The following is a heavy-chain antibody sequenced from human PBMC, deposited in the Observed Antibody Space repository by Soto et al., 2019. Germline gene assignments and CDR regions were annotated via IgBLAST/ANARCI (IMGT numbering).Heavy chain of an antibody. D-gene: IGHD3-22*01. V-gene: IGHV4-30-2*01. J-gene: IGHJ5*02. CDR2: IYHSGST. CDR3: ARTQYYYDSSGYHNWFDP. Sequence: PSETLSLTCAVSGGSISSGGYSWSWIRQPPGKGLEWIGYIYHSGSTYYNPSLKSRVTISVDRSKNQFSLKLSSVTAADTAVYYCARTQYYYDSSGYHNWFDPWGQGTLVTVSS. CDR1: GGSISSGGYS.